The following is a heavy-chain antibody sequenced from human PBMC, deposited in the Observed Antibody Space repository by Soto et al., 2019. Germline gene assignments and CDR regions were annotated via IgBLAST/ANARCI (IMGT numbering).Heavy chain of an antibody. CDR2: ISGSDDST. Sequence: PGGSLRLSCAASGFTFSNYAMSWVRKAPGKGLEWVSAISGSDDSTYYADSVKGRFTISRDNSKNTLYLQMKSLRDEDTAVYYCARALGYCSGGSCSAFDIWGQGTMVTVSS. CDR3: ARALGYCSGGSCSAFDI. CDR1: GFTFSNYA. J-gene: IGHJ3*02. D-gene: IGHD2-15*01. V-gene: IGHV3-23*01.